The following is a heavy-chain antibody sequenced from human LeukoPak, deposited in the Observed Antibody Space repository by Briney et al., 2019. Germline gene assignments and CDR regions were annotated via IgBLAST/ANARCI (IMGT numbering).Heavy chain of an antibody. J-gene: IGHJ5*02. Sequence: QPGGSLRLSCAASGFTFSSYAMSWVRQAPGKGLEWVSAISGSGGSTYYADSVKGRFTISRDNSKNTVYLQMNSLRAEDTAVYYCAKGSYYDSSGYPAPWGQGTLVTVSS. CDR3: AKGSYYDSSGYPAP. CDR1: GFTFSSYA. V-gene: IGHV3-23*01. D-gene: IGHD3-22*01. CDR2: ISGSGGST.